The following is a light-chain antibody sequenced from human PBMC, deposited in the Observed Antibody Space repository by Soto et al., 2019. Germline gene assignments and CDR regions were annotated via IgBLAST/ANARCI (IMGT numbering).Light chain of an antibody. V-gene: IGLV2-14*01. Sequence: QSVLIQPASVSGSPGQSITISCTGTSSDIGGYDYVSWYQQHPGKAPKLMIYEVSNRPSGVSNRFSGSKSGSTASLTISGLQAEDEADYYCTSYTSSTTNYVFGSGTKLTVL. J-gene: IGLJ1*01. CDR1: SSDIGGYDY. CDR2: EVS. CDR3: TSYTSSTTNYV.